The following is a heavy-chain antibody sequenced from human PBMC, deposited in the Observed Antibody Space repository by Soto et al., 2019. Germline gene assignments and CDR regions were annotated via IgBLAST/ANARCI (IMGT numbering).Heavy chain of an antibody. J-gene: IGHJ4*02. CDR3: ARGLPVAGTGINY. Sequence: SETLSLTCTVSGGSISSYYWSWIRQPPGKGLEWIGYIYYSGSTNYNPSLKSRVTISVDTSKNQFSLKLSSVTAADTAVYYCARGLPVAGTGINYWGQGTLVTVSS. CDR1: GGSISSYY. D-gene: IGHD6-19*01. V-gene: IGHV4-59*01. CDR2: IYYSGST.